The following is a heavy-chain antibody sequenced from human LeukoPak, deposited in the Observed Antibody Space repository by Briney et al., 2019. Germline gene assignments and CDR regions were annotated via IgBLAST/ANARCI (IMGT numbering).Heavy chain of an antibody. CDR1: GGSISSYY. D-gene: IGHD6-13*01. V-gene: IGHV4-59*01. CDR2: IYHSGST. CDR3: ARGSSWVGWFDP. J-gene: IGHJ5*02. Sequence: SETLPLTCTVSGGSISSYYWSWIRQPPGERLEWIGYIYHSGSTNYNPSLKSRVTISVDTSKNQFSLKLSSVTAADTAVYYCARGSSWVGWFDPWGQGTLVTVSS.